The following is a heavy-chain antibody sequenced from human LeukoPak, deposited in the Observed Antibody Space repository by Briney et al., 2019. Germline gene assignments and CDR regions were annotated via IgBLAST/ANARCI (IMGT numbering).Heavy chain of an antibody. D-gene: IGHD6-19*01. CDR3: ARGGAVAGTDY. J-gene: IGHJ4*02. CDR2: IYHSGST. V-gene: IGHV4-4*02. Sequence: PSETLSLTCAVSGGSISSSNWWSWVRQPPGKGLEWIGEIYHSGSTNYNPSLKSRVTISVDTSKNQFSLKLSSVTAADTAVYYCARGGAVAGTDYWGQGTLVTVSS. CDR1: GGSISSSNW.